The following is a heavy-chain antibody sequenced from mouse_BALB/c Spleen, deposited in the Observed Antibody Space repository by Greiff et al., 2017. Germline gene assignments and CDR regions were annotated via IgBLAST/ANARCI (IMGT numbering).Heavy chain of an antibody. CDR3: ASKSTMITAWFAY. Sequence: EVKLMESGGDLVKPGGSLKLSCAASGFTFSSYGMSWVRQTPDKRLEWVATISSGGSYTYYPDSVKGRFTISRDNAKNTLYLQMSSLKSEDTAMYYCASKSTMITAWFAYWGQGTLVTVSA. J-gene: IGHJ3*01. D-gene: IGHD2-4*01. CDR1: GFTFSSYG. CDR2: ISSGGSYT. V-gene: IGHV5-6*01.